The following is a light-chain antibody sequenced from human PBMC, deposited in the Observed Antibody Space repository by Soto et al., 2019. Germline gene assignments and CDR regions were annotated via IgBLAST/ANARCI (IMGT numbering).Light chain of an antibody. CDR3: QQYGSSGT. Sequence: EIVSTQAPGTLSLSPGSRSTPAARSSQSVTSRYLAWYQQKPGQAPRLLIFGASIRDTGIPDRFSGSGSGTDFTLTISRLESEDFAVYYCQQYGSSGTFGQGTKVDIK. CDR2: GAS. V-gene: IGKV3-20*01. J-gene: IGKJ1*01. CDR1: QSVTSRY.